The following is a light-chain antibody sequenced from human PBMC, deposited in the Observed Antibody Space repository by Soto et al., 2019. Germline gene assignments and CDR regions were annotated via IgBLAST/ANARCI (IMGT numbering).Light chain of an antibody. CDR1: QSISSS. J-gene: IGKJ1*01. Sequence: DIQMTQSPASLCASVGETITITCRASQSISSSLNWFQHSPGQPPKLLLFAASNLHAGVPPRFSGSGSGTSFSLTIRSLQPEDFATYYCQQSFNLPRTFGPGTKVDIK. CDR2: AAS. CDR3: QQSFNLPRT. V-gene: IGKV1-39*01.